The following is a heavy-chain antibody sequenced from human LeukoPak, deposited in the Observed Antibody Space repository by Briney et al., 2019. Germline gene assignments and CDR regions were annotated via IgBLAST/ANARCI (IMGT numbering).Heavy chain of an antibody. D-gene: IGHD2-2*01. CDR1: GFTFSGYW. CDR2: LNEDGSVT. J-gene: IGHJ4*02. CDR3: ARERVVVPAALYYFDY. Sequence: GGSLRLSCAASGFTFSGYWMHWVRQAPGKGLVWVSSLNEDGSVTSHADSVEGRFTISRDNARNTLYLQMNSLRAEDTAVYYCARERVVVPAALYYFDYWGQGTLVTVSS. V-gene: IGHV3-74*01.